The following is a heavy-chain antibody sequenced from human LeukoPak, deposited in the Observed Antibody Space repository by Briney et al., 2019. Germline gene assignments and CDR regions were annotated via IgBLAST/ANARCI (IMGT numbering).Heavy chain of an antibody. CDR3: ARAGAQMATVDAFDI. CDR1: GFSSGTYD. D-gene: IGHD5-12*01. CDR2: IGIGGDT. V-gene: IGHV3-13*01. Sequence: PGGSLRLSCAASGFSSGTYDMHWVRQATGKGLEWVSTIGIGGDTYYPGSVKGRFTISRENAKNSLYLQMDSLRAGDTAVYYCARAGAQMATVDAFDIWGQGTVVIVSS. J-gene: IGHJ3*02.